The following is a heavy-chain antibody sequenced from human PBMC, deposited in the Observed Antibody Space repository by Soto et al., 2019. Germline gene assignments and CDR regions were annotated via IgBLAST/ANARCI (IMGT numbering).Heavy chain of an antibody. CDR3: ARSPVTTDFDY. Sequence: ASVKVSCKASGYTFTSYGISWVRQAPGQGLEWMGWISVYKGNTNYAQKLQGRVTMTTDTSTSTAYMELRSLRSDDTAVYYCARSPVTTDFDYCGQGTLVIVSA. J-gene: IGHJ4*02. CDR2: ISVYKGNT. CDR1: GYTFTSYG. V-gene: IGHV1-18*04. D-gene: IGHD4-4*01.